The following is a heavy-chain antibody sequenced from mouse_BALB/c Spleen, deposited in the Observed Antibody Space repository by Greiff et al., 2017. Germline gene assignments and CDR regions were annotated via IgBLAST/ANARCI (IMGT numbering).Heavy chain of an antibody. D-gene: IGHD2-10*01. Sequence: EVQLVESGGGLVQPGGSRKLSCAASGFTFSSFGMHWVRQAPEKGLEWVAYISSGSSTIYYADTVKGRFTISRDNPKNTLFLQMTSLRSEDTAMYYCARSAPTGPYYFDYWGQGTTLTVSS. CDR1: GFTFSSFG. J-gene: IGHJ2*01. CDR3: ARSAPTGPYYFDY. V-gene: IGHV5-17*02. CDR2: ISSGSSTI.